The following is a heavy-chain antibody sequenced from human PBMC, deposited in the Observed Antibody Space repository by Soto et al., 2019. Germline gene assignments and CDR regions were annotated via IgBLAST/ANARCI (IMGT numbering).Heavy chain of an antibody. D-gene: IGHD6-6*01. V-gene: IGHV3-33*08. CDR2: IWYDGTSK. J-gene: IGHJ4*02. CDR3: ARDQGVVIIKDH. CDR1: GFTFRNHA. Sequence: QVQLVESGGGVVQPGGSLRLSCAASGFTFRNHAMHWVRQAPGKGLEWVGLIWYDGTSKYYVDSVKGRFTISRDNSKNTLYLEMNSLRVEDTAIYYCARDQGVVIIKDHWGQGTLVTVSS.